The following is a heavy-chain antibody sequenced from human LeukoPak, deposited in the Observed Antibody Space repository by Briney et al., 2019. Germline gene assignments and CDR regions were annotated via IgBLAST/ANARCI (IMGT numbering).Heavy chain of an antibody. J-gene: IGHJ3*02. V-gene: IGHV1-2*02. CDR3: ARRSRVWFGELFGAFDI. CDR1: GYTFTGYY. D-gene: IGHD3-10*01. Sequence: ASVKVSCKASGYTFTGYYMHWVRQAPGQGLEWMGWINPNSGGTNYAQKFQGRVTMTRDTSISTAYMELSRLRSDDTAVYYCARRSRVWFGELFGAFDIWGQGTMVTVSS. CDR2: INPNSGGT.